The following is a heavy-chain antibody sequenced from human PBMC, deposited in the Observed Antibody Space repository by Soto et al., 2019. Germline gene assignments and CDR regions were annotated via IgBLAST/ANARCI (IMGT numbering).Heavy chain of an antibody. D-gene: IGHD3-9*01. CDR1: GGTFRSNA. J-gene: IGHJ6*02. CDR2: IIPVFGRT. V-gene: IGHV1-69*13. Sequence: SVKVSCKASGGTFRSNAFSWVRQAPGQGLEWMGGIIPVFGRTNYPQKFQGRVTVTADGSTSTVYMELSSLRSEDTAIYYCAREWTGPEGPEADRYYYYGLDVWGQGTTVTVSS. CDR3: AREWTGPEGPEADRYYYYGLDV.